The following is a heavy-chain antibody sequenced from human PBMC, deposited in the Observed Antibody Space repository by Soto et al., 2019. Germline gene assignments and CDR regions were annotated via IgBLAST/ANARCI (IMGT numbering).Heavy chain of an antibody. D-gene: IGHD5-18*01. V-gene: IGHV3-23*01. CDR2: ISGSGGST. CDR1: GFTFSSYA. Sequence: PGGSLRLSCAASGFTFSSYAMSWVRQAPGKGLEWVSAISGSGGSTYYADSVKGRFTISRDNSKNTLYLQMNSLRAEDTAVYYCAKADRGYSYGTPTYYFDYWGQGTLVTVSS. J-gene: IGHJ4*02. CDR3: AKADRGYSYGTPTYYFDY.